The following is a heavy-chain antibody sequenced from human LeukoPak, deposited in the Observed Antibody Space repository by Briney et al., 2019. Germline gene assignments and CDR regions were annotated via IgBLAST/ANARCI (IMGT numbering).Heavy chain of an antibody. CDR2: ISYDGSNK. Sequence: SGGSLRLSCAATGFTFSSFSMHWVRQAPGKGLEWVAVISYDGSNKYYADSVKGRFSISRDNSKNTLYLQMNSLRAEDTALYYCAKEASSSWTNWGQGTLVTVSS. CDR1: GFTFSSFS. D-gene: IGHD6-13*01. CDR3: AKEASSSWTN. V-gene: IGHV3-30*18. J-gene: IGHJ4*02.